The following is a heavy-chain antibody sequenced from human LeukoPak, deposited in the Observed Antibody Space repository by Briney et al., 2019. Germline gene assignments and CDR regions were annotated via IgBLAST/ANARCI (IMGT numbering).Heavy chain of an antibody. CDR2: INHSGST. D-gene: IGHD4-17*01. J-gene: IGHJ4*02. V-gene: IGHV4-34*01. Sequence: SETLSLTCAVYGGSFSGYYWSWIRQPPGKGLEWIGEINHSGSTNYNPSLKSRVTISVDTSKNQFSLKPSSVTAADTAVYYCARANDYAHDYWGQGTLVTVSS. CDR3: ARANDYAHDY. CDR1: GGSFSGYY.